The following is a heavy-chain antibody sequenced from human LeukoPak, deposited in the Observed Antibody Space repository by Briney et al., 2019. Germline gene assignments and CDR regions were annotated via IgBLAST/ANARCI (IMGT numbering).Heavy chain of an antibody. D-gene: IGHD6-13*01. Sequence: GGSLRLSCAASGFTFSSYAMSWVRQAPGKGLEWVSAISGSGGSTYYADSVKGRFTISRDNSKNTLYLQMNSLRAEDTAVYYCAKEQQQLMRWLSYYCMDVWGQGTTVTVSS. J-gene: IGHJ6*02. CDR3: AKEQQQLMRWLSYYCMDV. CDR2: ISGSGGST. CDR1: GFTFSSYA. V-gene: IGHV3-23*01.